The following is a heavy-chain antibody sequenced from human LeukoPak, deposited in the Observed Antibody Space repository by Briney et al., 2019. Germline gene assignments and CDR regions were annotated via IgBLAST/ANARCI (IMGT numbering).Heavy chain of an antibody. CDR1: GFSFYDYA. Sequence: GGFLRPSRAASGFSFYDYAIHSVRQGPGEGLGWVSLITWDGGTTYYADSVKGRFTISRDNSKNSLYLQVNSLRVEDTALYYCAKSGLEDNYYYDKGVRGTGTTVT. J-gene: IGHJ6*03. CDR2: ITWDGGTT. CDR3: AKSGLEDNYYYDKGV. D-gene: IGHD1-26*01. V-gene: IGHV3-43D*03.